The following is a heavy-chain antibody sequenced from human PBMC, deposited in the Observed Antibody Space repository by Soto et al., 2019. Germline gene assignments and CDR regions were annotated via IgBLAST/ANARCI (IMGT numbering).Heavy chain of an antibody. V-gene: IGHV1-8*01. J-gene: IGHJ5*02. CDR2: MNPNSGNT. Sequence: ASVKVSCKASGYTFTSYDINWVRQATGQGLEWMGWMNPNSGNTGYAQKFQGRVTMTRNTSISTAYMELSSLRSDDTAGYYCARRYCSGGSCYHWFDPWGQGTLVTVSS. D-gene: IGHD2-15*01. CDR1: GYTFTSYD. CDR3: ARRYCSGGSCYHWFDP.